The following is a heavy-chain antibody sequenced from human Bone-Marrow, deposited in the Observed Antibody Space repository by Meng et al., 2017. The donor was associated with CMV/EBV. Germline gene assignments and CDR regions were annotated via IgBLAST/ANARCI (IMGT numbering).Heavy chain of an antibody. CDR3: ATDRPEVLAQIDF. CDR2: IKSGGGTT. D-gene: IGHD3-3*02. Sequence: GESLKISCAASGFTFANAWMSWVRQAPGKGLEWVARIKSGGGTTEYAAPVRGRFSISRDDSYNTLYLQMNSLKTEDTAIYYCATDRPEVLAQIDFWGQGTRVTGSS. J-gene: IGHJ4*02. V-gene: IGHV3-15*01. CDR1: GFTFANAW.